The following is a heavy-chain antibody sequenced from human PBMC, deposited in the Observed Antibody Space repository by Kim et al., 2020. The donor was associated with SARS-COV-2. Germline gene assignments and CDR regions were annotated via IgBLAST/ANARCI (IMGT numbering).Heavy chain of an antibody. Sequence: GGSLRLSCAASGFTFSSYWMSWVRQAPGKGLEWVANIKQDGSEKYYVDSVKGRFTISRDNAKNSLYLQMNSLRAEDTAVYCCASEGSSGYYPSYFDYWGQGTLVTVSS. J-gene: IGHJ4*02. CDR2: IKQDGSEK. CDR1: GFTFSSYW. D-gene: IGHD3-22*01. CDR3: ASEGSSGYYPSYFDY. V-gene: IGHV3-7*01.